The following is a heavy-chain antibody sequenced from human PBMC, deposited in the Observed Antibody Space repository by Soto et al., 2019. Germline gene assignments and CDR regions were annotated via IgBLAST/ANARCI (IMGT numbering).Heavy chain of an antibody. D-gene: IGHD1-1*01. CDR1: GFTFGDYG. V-gene: IGHV3-9*01. CDR3: AKDMVGTTGAFDL. Sequence: EAQVVESGGGLVQPGRSLRLSCAGSGFTFGDYGMHWVRQVSGKGPEWVSGINWNGGNIGYADSVKGRFTISRDNAKSSLYLQMDSLRVEDTALYYCAKDMVGTTGAFDLWGQGTMVTVSS. CDR2: INWNGGNI. J-gene: IGHJ3*01.